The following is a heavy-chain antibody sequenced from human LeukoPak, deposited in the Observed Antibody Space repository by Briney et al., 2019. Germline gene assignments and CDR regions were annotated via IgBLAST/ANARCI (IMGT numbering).Heavy chain of an antibody. CDR2: ISSSSSTI. V-gene: IGHV3-48*01. Sequence: GGSLRLSCAASGFTFSSYSMNWVRQAPGKGLEWVSYISSSSSTIYYADSVKGRFTISRDNAKNSLYPQMNSLRAEDTAVYYCARDGVASEFDYWGQGTLVTVSS. CDR3: ARDGVASEFDY. D-gene: IGHD2-15*01. CDR1: GFTFSSYS. J-gene: IGHJ4*02.